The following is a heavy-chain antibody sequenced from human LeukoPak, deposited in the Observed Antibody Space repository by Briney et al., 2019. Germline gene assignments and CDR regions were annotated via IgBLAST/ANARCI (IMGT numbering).Heavy chain of an antibody. Sequence: PGGSLRLSCAASGFTFSSYAMSWVRQAPGKGLEWVSAISGSSGNTYYADSVKGRFTISRDNSKNTLYLQMNSLRAEDTAVYYCAKDGKRGWLQSAFDIWGQGTMVTVSS. CDR1: GFTFSSYA. J-gene: IGHJ3*02. CDR2: ISGSSGNT. CDR3: AKDGKRGWLQSAFDI. D-gene: IGHD5-24*01. V-gene: IGHV3-23*01.